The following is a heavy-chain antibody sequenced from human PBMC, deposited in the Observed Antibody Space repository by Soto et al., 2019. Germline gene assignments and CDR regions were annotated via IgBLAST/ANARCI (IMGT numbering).Heavy chain of an antibody. V-gene: IGHV3-7*01. D-gene: IGHD1-26*01. CDR3: VRGRSRSYSGCTDY. CDR1: GFTFSSFW. J-gene: IGHJ4*02. Sequence: GGSLRLSCAASGFTFSSFWMTWVRQAPGKGLEWVANIKQDGSEKYYVDSVKGRFTISRDNARNSLFLEMKSLRSEDTAVYSCVRGRSRSYSGCTDYPGQGLLGTGS. CDR2: IKQDGSEK.